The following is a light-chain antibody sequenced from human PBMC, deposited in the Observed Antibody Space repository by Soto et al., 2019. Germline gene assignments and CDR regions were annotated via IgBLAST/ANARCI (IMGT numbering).Light chain of an antibody. CDR2: RND. V-gene: IGLV1-47*01. CDR1: SYNIGSNY. CDR3: AAWDDSLSGVV. Sequence: QSVLTQPPSASGTPGQRVTISCSGSSYNIGSNYVYWYQQLPGTAPKLLIYRNDQRPSGVPDRFSGSKSGTSASLAISGLRSEDEADYHCAAWDDSLSGVVFGGGTKLTFL. J-gene: IGLJ2*01.